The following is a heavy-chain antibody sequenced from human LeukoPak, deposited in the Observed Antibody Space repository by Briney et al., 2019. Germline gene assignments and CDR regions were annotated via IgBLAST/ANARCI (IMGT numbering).Heavy chain of an antibody. CDR1: GFTFSSYG. J-gene: IGHJ4*02. V-gene: IGHV3-30*03. CDR3: AAIAVSSGFDY. D-gene: IGHD2-21*01. CDR2: ISYDGNIK. Sequence: GGSLRLSCAASGFTFSSYGMHWVRQAPGKGLEWVAAISYDGNIKYYADSVKGRFTISRDNSKNTLYLQMNSLRPEDTAMYYCAAIAVSSGFDYWGQGTLATVSS.